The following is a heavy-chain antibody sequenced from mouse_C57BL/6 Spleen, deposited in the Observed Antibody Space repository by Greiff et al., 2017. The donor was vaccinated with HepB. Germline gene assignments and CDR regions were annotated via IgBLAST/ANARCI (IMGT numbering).Heavy chain of an antibody. J-gene: IGHJ1*03. CDR1: GYTFTSYW. Sequence: VKLQQPGAELVMPGASLKLSCKASGYTFTSYWMHWVKQRPGQGLEWIGEIDPSDSYTNYNQKFKGKSTLTVDKSSSTAYMQLSSLTSEDSAVYYCARTSSYYGSSTGYFDVWGTGTTVTVSS. CDR3: ARTSSYYGSSTGYFDV. V-gene: IGHV1-69*01. CDR2: IDPSDSYT. D-gene: IGHD1-1*01.